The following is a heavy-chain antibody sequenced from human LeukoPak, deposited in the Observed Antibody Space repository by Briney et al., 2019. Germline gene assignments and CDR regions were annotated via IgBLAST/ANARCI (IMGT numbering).Heavy chain of an antibody. CDR3: VRSRGYCTDGRCYDFDY. Sequence: GESLKISCKGSGYSFTYYWIGWVRQMPGKGLEWMGIIYPGDSDTRYRPSFQGQVTISVDKSISTAYLQWRTLETSDTAMYYCVRSRGYCTDGRCYDFDYWGQGTRVTVSP. D-gene: IGHD2-15*01. J-gene: IGHJ4*02. CDR2: IYPGDSDT. V-gene: IGHV5-51*01. CDR1: GYSFTYYW.